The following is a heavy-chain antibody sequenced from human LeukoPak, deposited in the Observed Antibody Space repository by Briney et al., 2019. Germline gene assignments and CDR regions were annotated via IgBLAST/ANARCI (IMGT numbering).Heavy chain of an antibody. CDR2: IYYSGNT. D-gene: IGHD6-19*01. CDR1: GVSISSSHSY. J-gene: IGHJ4*02. CDR3: ARGLARIAVAGGLNY. V-gene: IGHV4-39*01. Sequence: PSETLSLTCTVSGVSISSSHSYWGWIRQPPGKGLEWIASIYYSGNTYYNASLKSQVSISIDTSKNQFSLRLTSVTAADTAVYYCARGLARIAVAGGLNYWGQGTLVTVSS.